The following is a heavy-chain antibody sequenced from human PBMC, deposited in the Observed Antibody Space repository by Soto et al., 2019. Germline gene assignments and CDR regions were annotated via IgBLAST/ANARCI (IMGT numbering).Heavy chain of an antibody. J-gene: IGHJ6*03. D-gene: IGHD6-19*01. CDR1: GYSFTNYG. Sequence: QDQLVQSGVEVKKPGASVKVSCKASGYSFTNYGITWVRQAPGQGFEWMGWISAYNGNTKYAQKLQGRVTMTTDASTSTAYLELRSLTSDDTAVYYCARDRGVAPPVAVNTNYYYYMDVWGKGTTVTVSS. V-gene: IGHV1-18*01. CDR2: ISAYNGNT. CDR3: ARDRGVAPPVAVNTNYYYYMDV.